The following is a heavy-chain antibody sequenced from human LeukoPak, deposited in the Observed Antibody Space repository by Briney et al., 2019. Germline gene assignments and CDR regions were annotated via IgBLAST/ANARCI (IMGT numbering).Heavy chain of an antibody. J-gene: IGHJ4*02. CDR3: ARKYSSFKVGSDDFDY. CDR1: GYTFTTYA. Sequence: ASVKVSCKASGYTFTTYALHWVRQAPGQRLEWMGWIHAGNGNTKYSQNFQGRVTITKDTSASTAYMELSSLRSEDTAVYYCARKYSSFKVGSDDFDYWGQGTLVTVSS. D-gene: IGHD6-6*01. CDR2: IHAGNGNT. V-gene: IGHV1-3*01.